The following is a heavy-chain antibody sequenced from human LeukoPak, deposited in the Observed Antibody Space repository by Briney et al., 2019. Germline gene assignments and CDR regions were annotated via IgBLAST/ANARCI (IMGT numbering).Heavy chain of an antibody. D-gene: IGHD3-3*01. CDR1: GYSISSGYY. CDR3: ARKLYYGDYFDY. J-gene: IGHJ4*02. CDR2: IYHSGYT. V-gene: IGHV4-38-2*01. Sequence: SETLSLTCAVSGYSISSGYYCGWVRQPPGKGLEWIGTIYHSGYTYYNPSLKSRVTISVDTFKNQFSLKLSSVTAADTAVYYCARKLYYGDYFDYWGQGTLVTVSS.